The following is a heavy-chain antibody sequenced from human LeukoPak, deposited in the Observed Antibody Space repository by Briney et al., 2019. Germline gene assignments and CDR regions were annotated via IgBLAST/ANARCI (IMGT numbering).Heavy chain of an antibody. Sequence: GASVKVSCKASGYTFTGYYMHWVRQAPGQGLEWMGWINPNSGGTNYAQKFQGRVTMTRDTSISTVYMELSSLRSEDTAVYYCARAGMVATAHSCDYWGQGTLVTVSS. CDR2: INPNSGGT. D-gene: IGHD5-12*01. CDR3: ARAGMVATAHSCDY. V-gene: IGHV1-2*02. J-gene: IGHJ4*02. CDR1: GYTFTGYY.